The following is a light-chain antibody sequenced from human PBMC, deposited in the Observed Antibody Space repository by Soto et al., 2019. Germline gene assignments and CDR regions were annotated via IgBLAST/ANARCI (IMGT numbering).Light chain of an antibody. J-gene: IGLJ1*01. CDR1: SSDVGGYNY. CDR3: SSYAGSSNV. CDR2: EVN. Sequence: LTHPPSASGSPVQSVAISCTGTSSDVGGYNYVSWYQQHPGKAPKLMIYEVNKRPSGVPDRFSGSKSGNTASLTVSGLQAEDEADYYCSSYAGSSNVFGTGTKVTVL. V-gene: IGLV2-8*01.